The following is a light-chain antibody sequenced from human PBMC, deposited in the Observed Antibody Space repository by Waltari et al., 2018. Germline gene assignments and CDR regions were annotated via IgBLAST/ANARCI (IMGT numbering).Light chain of an antibody. CDR1: QNIHDN. J-gene: IGKJ4*01. CDR2: GAS. CDR3: QQYNKWPPLT. V-gene: IGKV3-15*01. Sequence: EVLMTQSPATLSVSPGERVTLSCRASQNIHDNLAWYQQKPGQAPRLLIYGASTRATDIPARFRGSGSGTEFTLTINSLQSEDLGIYYCQQYNKWPPLTFGGGTKVEIK.